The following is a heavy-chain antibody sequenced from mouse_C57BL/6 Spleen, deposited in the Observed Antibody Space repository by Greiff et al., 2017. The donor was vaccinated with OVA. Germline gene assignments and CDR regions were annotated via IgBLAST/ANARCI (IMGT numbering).Heavy chain of an antibody. J-gene: IGHJ1*03. CDR2: ISDGGSYT. CDR1: GFTFSSYA. Sequence: EVQGVESGGGLVKPGGSLKLSCAASGFTFSSYAMSWVRQTPEKRLEWVATISDGGSYTYYPDNVKGRFTISRDNAKNNLYLQMSHLKSEDTAMYYCARDPGRNDVWGTGTTVTVST. CDR3: ARDPGRNDV. V-gene: IGHV5-4*01.